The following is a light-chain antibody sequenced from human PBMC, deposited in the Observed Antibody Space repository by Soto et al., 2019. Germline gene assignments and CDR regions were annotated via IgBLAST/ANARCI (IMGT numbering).Light chain of an antibody. CDR2: TAS. CDR3: QQTNSFPIT. CDR1: QSISSW. V-gene: IGKV1D-12*01. J-gene: IGKJ5*01. Sequence: DIQLTPSPSSVSASVGDRVTVTCRAIQSISSWLAWYQQKPGKAPKLLIYTASNLQSGVPSRFSGSGSGTDFTLTISSLQPEDFATYYCQQTNSFPITFGQGTRLEIK.